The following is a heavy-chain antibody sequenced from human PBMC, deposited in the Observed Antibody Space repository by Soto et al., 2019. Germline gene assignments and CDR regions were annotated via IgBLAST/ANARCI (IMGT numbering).Heavy chain of an antibody. J-gene: IGHJ4*02. CDR1: GGSFSGYY. CDR3: ARGLTDGSGAFDY. D-gene: IGHD3-10*01. Sequence: SETLSLTCAVYGGSFSGYYLSWIRQPPGKGLEWIGEINHSGSTNYNPSLKSRVTISVDTSKNQFSLKLSPVTAADTAVYYCARGLTDGSGAFDYWGQGTLVTVSS. CDR2: INHSGST. V-gene: IGHV4-34*01.